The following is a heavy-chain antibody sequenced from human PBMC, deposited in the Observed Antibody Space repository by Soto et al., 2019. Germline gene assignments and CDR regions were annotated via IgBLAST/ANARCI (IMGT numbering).Heavy chain of an antibody. V-gene: IGHV3-21*01. CDR2: ISSSSSYI. CDR1: GFTFSSYS. J-gene: IGHJ6*02. Sequence: LRLSCAASGFTFSSYSMNWVRQAPGKGLEWVSSISSSSSYIYYADSVKGRFTISRDNAKNSLYLQMNSLRAEDTAVYYCARESSRFVVVVAATRYYGMDVWGQGTTVTVSS. D-gene: IGHD2-15*01. CDR3: ARESSRFVVVVAATRYYGMDV.